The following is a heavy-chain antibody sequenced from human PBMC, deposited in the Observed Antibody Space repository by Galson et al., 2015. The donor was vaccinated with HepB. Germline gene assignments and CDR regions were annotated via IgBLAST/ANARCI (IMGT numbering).Heavy chain of an antibody. V-gene: IGHV3-23*01. CDR3: AKEGYCGTASCSPDV. Sequence: SLRLSCAASGFTFSTYAMSWVRQAPGKGLEWVSTISGNGVGTWYADSVNGRFTISRDNSKNTVYLQMNSLRAEDTAIYYCAKEGYCGTASCSPDVWAKGTTVTVSS. D-gene: IGHD2-2*01. J-gene: IGHJ6*04. CDR2: ISGNGVGT. CDR1: GFTFSTYA.